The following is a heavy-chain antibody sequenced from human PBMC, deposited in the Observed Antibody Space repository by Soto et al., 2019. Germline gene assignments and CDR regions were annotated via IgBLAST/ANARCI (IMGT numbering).Heavy chain of an antibody. CDR2: IIPIFGTA. V-gene: IGHV1-69*06. CDR1: GGTFSSYA. J-gene: IGHJ6*02. D-gene: IGHD1-26*01. Sequence: SVKVSCKASGGTFSSYAISWVRQAPGQGLEWMGGIIPIFGTANYAQKFQGRVTITADKSTSTAYMELSSLRSEDTAVYYCASAIVGATEDYYYHGMDVWGQGTTVTVSS. CDR3: ASAIVGATEDYYYHGMDV.